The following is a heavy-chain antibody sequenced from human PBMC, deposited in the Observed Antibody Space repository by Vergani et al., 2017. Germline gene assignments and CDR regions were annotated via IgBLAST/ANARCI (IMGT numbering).Heavy chain of an antibody. V-gene: IGHV4-38-2*01. CDR1: GFSIDNGYY. Sequence: QVQLQESGPGLVKPSETLSLTCAVSGFSIDNGYYWDWIRQPPGKGREWIGSIYRTGRTHFIPTLKSRSTISVDTSNNHFSLRLNSLTAADAAVYYCARRSGIVYDIFSGTQYFFDFWGQGTLVTVSS. J-gene: IGHJ4*02. CDR3: ARRSGIVYDIFSGTQYFFDF. D-gene: IGHD3-9*01. CDR2: IYRTGRT.